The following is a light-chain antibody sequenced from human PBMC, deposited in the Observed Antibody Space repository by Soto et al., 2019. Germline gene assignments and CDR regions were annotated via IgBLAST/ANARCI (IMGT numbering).Light chain of an antibody. CDR2: GAS. J-gene: IGKJ3*01. V-gene: IGKV3-20*01. CDR3: QQYGSSPFT. CDR1: QRVSSSY. Sequence: EIVLTQSPGTLSLSPGERATLSCRASQRVSSSYLAWYQQKPGQAPRLLIYGASSRATGIPDRFSGSGSGADFTLTISRLEPEDFAVYYCQQYGSSPFTFGPGTTVEIK.